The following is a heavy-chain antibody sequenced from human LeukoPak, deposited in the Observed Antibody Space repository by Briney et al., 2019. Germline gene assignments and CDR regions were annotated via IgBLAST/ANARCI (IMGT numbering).Heavy chain of an antibody. CDR2: ISPSGGIT. Sequence: PGGSLRLSCAASGFTFSSHGMNWVRQAPGKGLEWVSGISPSGGITYYTDSVKGRFIISRDNSKNTVSLQMNSLRGDDTAVYYCAKDDAWGRYKDWGQGTLVTVSS. CDR1: GFTFSSHG. CDR3: AKDDAWGRYKD. V-gene: IGHV3-23*01. D-gene: IGHD3-16*01. J-gene: IGHJ1*01.